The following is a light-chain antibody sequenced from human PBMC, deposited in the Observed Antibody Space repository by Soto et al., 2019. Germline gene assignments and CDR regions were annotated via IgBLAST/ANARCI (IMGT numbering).Light chain of an antibody. CDR1: SSDIGGYNY. J-gene: IGLJ1*01. V-gene: IGLV2-14*01. CDR3: SSYTSSSTLEV. Sequence: QSALTQPASVSGSPGQSITISCTGTSSDIGGYNYVSWYQQYPGKAPKVMIYDVSNRPSGVSNRFSGSKSGNTASLTISGLQAEDEADYYCSSYTSSSTLEVFVTGTKLTVL. CDR2: DVS.